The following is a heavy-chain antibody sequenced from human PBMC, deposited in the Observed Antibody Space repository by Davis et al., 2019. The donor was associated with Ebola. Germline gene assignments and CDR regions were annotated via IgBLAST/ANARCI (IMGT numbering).Heavy chain of an antibody. J-gene: IGHJ5*02. CDR1: GYSFTSYW. CDR2: IYPGDSDT. Sequence: GESLKISCKGSGYSFTSYWIGWVRQMPGKGLEWMGIIYPGDSDTRYSPSFQGQVTISVDKSISTAYLQWSSLKASDTATYYCARHGEYSGYDFGWFDPWGQGTLVTVSS. V-gene: IGHV5-51*01. D-gene: IGHD5-12*01. CDR3: ARHGEYSGYDFGWFDP.